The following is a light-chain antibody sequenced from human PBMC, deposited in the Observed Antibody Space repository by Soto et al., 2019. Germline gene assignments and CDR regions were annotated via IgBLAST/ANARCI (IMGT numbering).Light chain of an antibody. CDR3: RSFTSSVTSI. Sequence: QSFLTQPAAVPGSPDQSISFCCTDARGDVGGHNSVSWDRSETGKAPKLATSEVSNRPSGVSHRFSGPNSGNTASLTISGLQIEDEADYSCRSFTSSVTSIFGTG. J-gene: IGLJ1*01. CDR1: RGDVGGHNS. CDR2: EVS. V-gene: IGLV2-14*01.